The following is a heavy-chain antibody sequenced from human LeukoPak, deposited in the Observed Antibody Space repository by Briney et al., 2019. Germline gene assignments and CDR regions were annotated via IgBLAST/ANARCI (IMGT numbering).Heavy chain of an antibody. D-gene: IGHD3-10*01. CDR2: TSGSGGST. CDR3: AKDRRFGELFYFDY. Sequence: TGGSLRLSCAASGFTFSSYAMSWVRQAPGKGLEWVSATSGSGGSTYYADSVEGRFTISRDNSKNTLYLQMNSLRAEDTAVYYCAKDRRFGELFYFDYWGQGTLVTVSS. J-gene: IGHJ4*02. CDR1: GFTFSSYA. V-gene: IGHV3-23*01.